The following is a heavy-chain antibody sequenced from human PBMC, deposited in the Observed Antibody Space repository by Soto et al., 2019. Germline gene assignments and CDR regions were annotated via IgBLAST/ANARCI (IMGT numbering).Heavy chain of an antibody. CDR1: GYTFTGYY. CDR3: ARDSGSYYKRNWFDP. Sequence: GASVKVSCKASGYTFTGYYMHWVRQAPGQGLEWMGIINPSGGSTSYAQKFQGRVTMTRDTSTSTVYMELSSLRSEDTAVYYCARDSGSYYKRNWFDPWGQGTLVTVSS. D-gene: IGHD3-10*01. V-gene: IGHV1-46*03. J-gene: IGHJ5*02. CDR2: INPSGGST.